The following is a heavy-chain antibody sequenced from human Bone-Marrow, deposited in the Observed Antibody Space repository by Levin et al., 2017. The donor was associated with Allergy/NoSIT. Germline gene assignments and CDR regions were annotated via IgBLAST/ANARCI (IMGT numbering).Heavy chain of an antibody. CDR3: AREGDDYYGSGGFYRPLGY. D-gene: IGHD3-10*01. Sequence: GASVKVSCKASGYTFSNYALNWVRQAPGQGLEWMGWINTNTGTPTYAQGFTGRFVFSSDTSVSTAFLQISSLKTEDTAVYFCAREGDDYYGSGGFYRPLGYWGQGALVTVSS. V-gene: IGHV7-4-1*02. CDR1: GYTFSNYA. CDR2: INTNTGTP. J-gene: IGHJ4*02.